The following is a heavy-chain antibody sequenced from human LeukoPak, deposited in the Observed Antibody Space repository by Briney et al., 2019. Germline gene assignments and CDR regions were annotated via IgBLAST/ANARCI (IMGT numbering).Heavy chain of an antibody. J-gene: IGHJ3*02. D-gene: IGHD3-22*01. CDR1: GFTFSSYA. Sequence: LTGGSLRLSCAASGFTFSSYALSWVRQAPGGGLEWVSAISGSGGSTYYADSVKGRFTISRDNSKNTLSLQMNSLRAEDTAVYYCAKDGRRGYYYDSSGYPHGAIDIWGQGTMVTVSS. V-gene: IGHV3-23*01. CDR3: AKDGRRGYYYDSSGYPHGAIDI. CDR2: ISGSGGST.